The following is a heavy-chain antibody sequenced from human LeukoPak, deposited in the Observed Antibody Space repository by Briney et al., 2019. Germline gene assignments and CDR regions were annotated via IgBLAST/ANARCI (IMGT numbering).Heavy chain of an antibody. CDR3: TRAGVMASIVYFDY. D-gene: IGHD5-24*01. CDR1: GFTFSTYV. J-gene: IGHJ4*02. CDR2: ISYDGSNK. V-gene: IGHV3-30-3*01. Sequence: GGSLRLSCAASGFTFSTYVIHWVRQAPGKGLEWVAVISYDGSNKYYVDSVKGRFTISRDNSKNTLYLQMNSLRAEDTAVYYCTRAGVMASIVYFDYWGQGTLVTVSS.